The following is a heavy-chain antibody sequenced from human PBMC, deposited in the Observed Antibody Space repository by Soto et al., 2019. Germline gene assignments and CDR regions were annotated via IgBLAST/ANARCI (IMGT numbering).Heavy chain of an antibody. Sequence: QVQLVQSGAEVKKPGASVKVSCKASGYTFTSYGISWGRQAPGQGLEWMGWISAYNGNTNYAQKLQGRVTMTTDTSTRAAYKELRSLRSDDTAVYYCARDNSGYHDYGSDWFDPWGQGTLVTVSS. CDR1: GYTFTSYG. V-gene: IGHV1-18*01. CDR2: ISAYNGNT. CDR3: ARDNSGYHDYGSDWFDP. D-gene: IGHD3-22*01. J-gene: IGHJ5*02.